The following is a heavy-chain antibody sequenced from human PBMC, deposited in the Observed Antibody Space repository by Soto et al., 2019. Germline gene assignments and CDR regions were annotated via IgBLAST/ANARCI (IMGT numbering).Heavy chain of an antibody. CDR1: GFTFSSYA. V-gene: IGHV3-23*01. CDR3: AKGYCSGGSCYDALYYYYGMDV. CDR2: ISGSGGST. J-gene: IGHJ6*02. D-gene: IGHD2-15*01. Sequence: VQLLESGGGLVQPGGSLRLSCAASGFTFSSYAMSWVRQAPGKGLEWVSAISGSGGSTYYADSVKGRFTISRDNSKHALYLQMNSLRAEDTAVYYCAKGYCSGGSCYDALYYYYGMDVWGQGTTVTVSS.